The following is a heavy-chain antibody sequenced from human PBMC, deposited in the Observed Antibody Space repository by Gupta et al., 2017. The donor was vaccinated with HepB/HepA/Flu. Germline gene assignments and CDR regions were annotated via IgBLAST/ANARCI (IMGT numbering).Heavy chain of an antibody. J-gene: IGHJ4*02. CDR1: GGSFSGYS. D-gene: IGHD5-12*01. CDR3: ARDGPYSGYDY. V-gene: IGHV4-34*01. Sequence: QVQLQQCGAGLLKPSETLSLTCAVYGGSFSGYSWSWIRQPPGKGLEWIGEINHSGSTNYNPSLKSRVTISVDTSKNQFSLKLSSVTAADTAVYYCARDGPYSGYDYWGQGTLVTVSS. CDR2: INHSGST.